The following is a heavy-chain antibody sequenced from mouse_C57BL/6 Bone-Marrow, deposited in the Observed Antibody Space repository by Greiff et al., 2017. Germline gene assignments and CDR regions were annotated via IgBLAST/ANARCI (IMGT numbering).Heavy chain of an antibody. J-gene: IGHJ3*01. CDR2: IDPANGNT. D-gene: IGHD2-1*01. Sequence: EVQLQQSVAELVRPGASVKLSCTASGFNIKNTYMHWVKQRPEQGLEWIGRIDPANGNTKYAPKFQGKATITSDTSSNTAYLQLSSLTSEDAAIYYCACYYGSLAGFAYWGQGTLVTVSA. CDR3: ACYYGSLAGFAY. V-gene: IGHV14-3*01. CDR1: GFNIKNTY.